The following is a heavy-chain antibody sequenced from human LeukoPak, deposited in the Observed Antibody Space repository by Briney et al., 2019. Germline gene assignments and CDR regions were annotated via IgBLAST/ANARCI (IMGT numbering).Heavy chain of an antibody. Sequence: ASVKASCKASGYTFTGYYMHWVRQAPGQGPEWMGWINPKSGVTNYAQKFQGRVTMTSDTSISTAYMNFSRLRSDDTAMYYCARDLGVAVRPFSLFYWGQGTLVTVSS. CDR1: GYTFTGYY. J-gene: IGHJ4*02. CDR2: INPKSGVT. CDR3: ARDLGVAVRPFSLFY. V-gene: IGHV1-2*02. D-gene: IGHD6-6*01.